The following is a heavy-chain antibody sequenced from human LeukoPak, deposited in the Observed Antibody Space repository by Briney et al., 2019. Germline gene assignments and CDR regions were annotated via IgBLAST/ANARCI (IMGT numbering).Heavy chain of an antibody. CDR1: GFSVSSNY. J-gene: IGHJ4*02. V-gene: IGHV3-53*01. Sequence: GGSLRLSCAASGFSVSSNYMRWVRQAPGKGLEWVSVIDSGGSAYYADPVKGRFTISRDNSKHTLYLKMNGPRAEDTAVYYCARASSDGDYVGFGGQGTLVTVSS. CDR2: IDSGGSA. D-gene: IGHD4-17*01. CDR3: ARASSDGDYVGF.